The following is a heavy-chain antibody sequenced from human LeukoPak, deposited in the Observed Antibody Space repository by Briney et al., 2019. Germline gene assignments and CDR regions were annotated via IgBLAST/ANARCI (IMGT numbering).Heavy chain of an antibody. J-gene: IGHJ5*02. CDR1: GGSISSTDDY. CDR2: IYYSGST. CDR3: ARRGPPRTMLRGVKSGWFDP. V-gene: IGHV4-39*07. D-gene: IGHD3-10*01. Sequence: SETLSLTCTVSGGSISSTDDYWGWIRQPPGKGPEWIGSIYYSGSTYYNPSLKSRVTISIDTSKNQFSLKLSSVTAADTAVYYCARRGPPRTMLRGVKSGWFDPWGQGTLVTVSS.